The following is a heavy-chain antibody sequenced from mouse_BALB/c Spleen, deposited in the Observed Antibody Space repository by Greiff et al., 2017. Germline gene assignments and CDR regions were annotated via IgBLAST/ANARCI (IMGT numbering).Heavy chain of an antibody. CDR1: GFTFSSFG. J-gene: IGHJ4*01. CDR3: ARDDDYDGYAMDY. CDR2: ISSGSSTI. Sequence: EVMLVESGGGLVQPGGSRKLSCAASGFTFSSFGMHWVRQAPEKGLEWVAYISSGSSTIYYADTVKGRFTISRDNAKNTLYLEMSSLRSEDTAMYYCARDDDYDGYAMDYWGQGTSGTGSS. V-gene: IGHV5-17*02. D-gene: IGHD2-4*01.